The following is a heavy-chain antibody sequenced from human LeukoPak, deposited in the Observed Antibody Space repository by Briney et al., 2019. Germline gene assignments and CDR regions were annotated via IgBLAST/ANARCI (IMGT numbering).Heavy chain of an antibody. J-gene: IGHJ4*02. Sequence: GGSLRLSCAASGFTFSSYTMNWVRQAPGKGLEWVSAISGSGGSTYYADSVKGRFTISRDNSKNTLYLQMNSLRAEDTAVYYCAKDLAGSGSYSFDYWGQGTLVTVSS. CDR1: GFTFSSYT. CDR3: AKDLAGSGSYSFDY. CDR2: ISGSGGST. V-gene: IGHV3-23*01. D-gene: IGHD1-26*01.